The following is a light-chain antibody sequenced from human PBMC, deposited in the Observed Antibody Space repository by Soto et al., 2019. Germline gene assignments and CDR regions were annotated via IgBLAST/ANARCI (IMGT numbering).Light chain of an antibody. Sequence: IVLTQSPGTLSLSPGERATLSCRASQSISSSYLAWYQQKPAQAPRLLIYGASNRATAIPDRFSGSGSGTDFTLTISRLETEDFAVYYCQQNDDSTGTLDQGTKVEIK. J-gene: IGKJ1*01. CDR1: QSISSSY. V-gene: IGKV3-20*01. CDR2: GAS. CDR3: QQNDDSTGT.